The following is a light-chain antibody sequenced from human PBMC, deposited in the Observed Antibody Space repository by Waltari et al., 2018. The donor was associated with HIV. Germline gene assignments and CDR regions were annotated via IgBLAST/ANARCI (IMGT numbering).Light chain of an antibody. J-gene: IGLJ1*01. Sequence: QSVLTQPPSASGTPGQRVTISCSGARSDIGSNYVYWYQQLPGTAPKLLIYRNNQRPSGVPDRFSAPKSGTSASLAIGGLRSEDEADYYCAAWDVSLRGAYVFGTGTKVAVL. CDR3: AAWDVSLRGAYV. CDR1: RSDIGSNY. V-gene: IGLV1-47*01. CDR2: RNN.